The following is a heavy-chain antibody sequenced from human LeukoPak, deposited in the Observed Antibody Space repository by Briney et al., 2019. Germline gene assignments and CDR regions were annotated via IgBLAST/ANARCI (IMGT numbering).Heavy chain of an antibody. CDR1: GGSISSDSYY. CDR2: IYYSGST. J-gene: IGHJ4*02. CDR3: ARDQRVSGVGSYYFDY. D-gene: IGHD3-3*01. V-gene: IGHV4-61*01. Sequence: PSQTLSLTCTVSGGSISSDSYYWSWIRQPPGKGLEWIGYIYYSGSTNYNPSLKSRVTISVDTSKNQFSLKLSSVTAADTAVYYCARDQRVSGVGSYYFDYWGQGTLVTVSS.